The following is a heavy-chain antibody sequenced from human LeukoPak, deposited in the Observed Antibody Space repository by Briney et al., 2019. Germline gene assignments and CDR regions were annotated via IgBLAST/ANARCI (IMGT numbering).Heavy chain of an antibody. CDR1: GGSISSSSYY. CDR2: IYYSGST. Sequence: SETLSLTCTVSGGSISSSSYYWGWIRQPPGKGLEWIGSIYYSGSTYYNPSLKSRVTISVDTSKNQFSLKLSSVTAADTAVYYCARHDDSSGYYYKRAFDIWGQGTMVTVSS. V-gene: IGHV4-39*01. D-gene: IGHD3-22*01. CDR3: ARHDDSSGYYYKRAFDI. J-gene: IGHJ3*02.